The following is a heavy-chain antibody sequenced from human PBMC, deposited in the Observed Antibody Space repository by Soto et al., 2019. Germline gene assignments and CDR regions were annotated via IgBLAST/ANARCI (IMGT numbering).Heavy chain of an antibody. D-gene: IGHD1-1*01. Sequence: QITLKGSGPTLVKPTQTLTLTCTLSGISLSTSGVGLGWIRQTPGKALERLALVYWNDDKHYSPSLKSRLTTTKNTTKKQAILTMTIMDPVDTATYYSARELATLPIFAFDIWGQGTVVTVSS. V-gene: IGHV2-5*01. CDR3: ARELATLPIFAFDI. J-gene: IGHJ3*02. CDR2: VYWNDDK. CDR1: GISLSTSGVG.